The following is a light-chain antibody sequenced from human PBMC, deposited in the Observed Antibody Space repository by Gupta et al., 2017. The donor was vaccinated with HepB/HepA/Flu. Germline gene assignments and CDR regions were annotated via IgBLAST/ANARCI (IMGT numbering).Light chain of an antibody. CDR2: INADVSQ. V-gene: IGLV4-69*01. J-gene: IGLJ1*01. CDR1: SGHSNYA. Sequence: QLVLTQTPSASASLGAPVKVTCTLSSGHSNYATKWHQQQPQKGPRDMMRINADVSQTRGVAIPGRFSDSGAGAEIYLSIAGHKAEDEADYYVQPGVPGIGYDFGTGTKVTVL. CDR3: QPGVPGIGYD.